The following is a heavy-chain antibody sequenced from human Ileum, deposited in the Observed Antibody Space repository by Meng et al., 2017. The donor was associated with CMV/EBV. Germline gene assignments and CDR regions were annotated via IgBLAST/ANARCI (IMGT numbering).Heavy chain of an antibody. Sequence: RLQQLGPGLVKPSATLALTCRVSGGSISSGSHFWVWFRQPPGKGLEWIGTIYYTGTTYYNPSLKSRVTISVDTSKNQFSLKLSSVTAADTALYYCARGFYDFWEPDYWGHGTLVTVSS. D-gene: IGHD3/OR15-3a*01. CDR2: IYYTGTT. J-gene: IGHJ4*01. V-gene: IGHV4-39*07. CDR1: GGSISSGSHF. CDR3: ARGFYDFWEPDY.